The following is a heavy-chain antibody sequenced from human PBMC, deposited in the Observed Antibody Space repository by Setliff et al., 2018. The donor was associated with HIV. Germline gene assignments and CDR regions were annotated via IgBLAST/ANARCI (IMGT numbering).Heavy chain of an antibody. V-gene: IGHV1-69*10. J-gene: IGHJ6*03. Sequence: VASVKVSCKASGGTFRTYAISWVRQAPGQGLEWMGGIIPMLRVAKYAQNLQDRVTITADKSTGTAYMELSGLRSEDTAVYYCARGSNPTGNYDFYFLDVWGKGTTVTVSS. D-gene: IGHD1-1*01. CDR1: GGTFRTYA. CDR2: IIPMLRVA. CDR3: ARGSNPTGNYDFYFLDV.